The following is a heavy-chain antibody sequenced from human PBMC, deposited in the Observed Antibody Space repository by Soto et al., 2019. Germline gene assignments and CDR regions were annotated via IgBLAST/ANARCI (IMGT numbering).Heavy chain of an antibody. CDR2: IGALVSTA. CDR1: GFTFRDFA. Sequence: GGTLRLSFAASGFTFRDFAMSWVRQSPGRGLEWAWTIGALVSTAFYADPVRGRFTISRDNSTNILYLQMNSRRAEDTAAYYFAKDSGLPDRGLVIQYLDILGPGTMVAASS. J-gene: IGHJ3*02. V-gene: IGHV3-23*01. CDR3: AKDSGLPDRGLVIQYLDI. D-gene: IGHD3-10*01.